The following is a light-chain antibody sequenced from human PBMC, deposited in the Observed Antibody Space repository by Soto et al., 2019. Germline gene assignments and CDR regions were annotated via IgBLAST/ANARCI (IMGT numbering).Light chain of an antibody. CDR2: GAS. V-gene: IGKV3-15*01. Sequence: EIVMTQSPATLSVSPGERATLSCRASQSVNNNLAWYQQKPGQAPRLLIYGASTRATGIPARFSGSGSGTEFTLTISSLQSEDFAVYYCQQYHNWPPLTFGGGTKVDIK. CDR1: QSVNNN. J-gene: IGKJ4*01. CDR3: QQYHNWPPLT.